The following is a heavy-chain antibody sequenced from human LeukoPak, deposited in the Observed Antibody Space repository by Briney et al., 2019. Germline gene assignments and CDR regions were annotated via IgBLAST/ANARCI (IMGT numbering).Heavy chain of an antibody. D-gene: IGHD2-15*01. J-gene: IGHJ5*02. V-gene: IGHV3-74*03. CDR2: INSDGTTT. CDR3: ARRVDATRWFDP. CDR1: GFTFSNYF. Sequence: GGSLRLSCAASGFTFSNYFMHWVRQAPGKGLVWVSRINSDGTTTMYAASVKGRFTISKDNAKNTLYLQMNSLRDEDTAVYYCARRVDATRWFDPWGQGTLVAVSS.